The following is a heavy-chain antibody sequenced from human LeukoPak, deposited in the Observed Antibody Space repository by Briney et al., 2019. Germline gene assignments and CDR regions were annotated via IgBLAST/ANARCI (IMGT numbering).Heavy chain of an antibody. J-gene: IGHJ5*02. D-gene: IGHD3-10*01. CDR2: IYYSGST. Sequence: PSETLSLTCTVSGGSISSSTYYWCWIRQPPGKGLEWIGTIYYSGSTYYNPSLKSRVTISVDTSKNQFSLKLSSVTAADTAVYYCARAYYYGSGSYYKTWGQGTLVTVSS. CDR1: GGSISSSTYY. V-gene: IGHV4-39*07. CDR3: ARAYYYGSGSYYKT.